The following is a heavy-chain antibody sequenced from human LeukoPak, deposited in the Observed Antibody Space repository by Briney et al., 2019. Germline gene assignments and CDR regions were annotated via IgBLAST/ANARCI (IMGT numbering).Heavy chain of an antibody. D-gene: IGHD2-2*01. J-gene: IGHJ4*02. CDR2: IYYSGST. Sequence: SETLSLTCTLYSRSISSGDYYWSWIRQPPGKGLEWIGYIYYSGSTYYNPSLKSRVTISVDTSKNQFSLKLSSVTAADTAVYYCAREGIVVVPAAMNWGQGTLVTVSS. V-gene: IGHV4-30-4*08. CDR3: AREGIVVVPAAMN. CDR1: SRSISSGDYY.